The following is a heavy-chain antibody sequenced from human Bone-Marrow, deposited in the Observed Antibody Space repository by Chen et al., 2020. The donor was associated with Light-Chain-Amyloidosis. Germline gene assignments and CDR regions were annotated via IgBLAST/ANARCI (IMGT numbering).Heavy chain of an antibody. CDR3: ATRGQSGYAQSYKGIDV. V-gene: IGHV3-23*01. CDR1: GFTFSNYA. Sequence: EVQLLESGGGLVQPGGSLRLSCAASGFTFSNYAMSWVRQAPGKGLEWVSTLSPSGLTTFYAASVKGRFTISRDNSMNTLFLQVSSLRAEDTAVYYCATRGQSGYAQSYKGIDVWGQGTTVTVA. J-gene: IGHJ6*02. CDR2: LSPSGLTT. D-gene: IGHD5-12*01.